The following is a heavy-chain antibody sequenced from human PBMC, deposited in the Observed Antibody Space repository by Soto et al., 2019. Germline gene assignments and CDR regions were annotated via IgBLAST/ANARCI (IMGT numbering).Heavy chain of an antibody. CDR1: GYTFIKYW. Sequence: VESLKISCKGSGYTFIKYWICCFRQTPGKGLEWMGMIYPGDSDARYSPSFEGQVTFSVDKSINTAYLQWNSLKASDTAMYYCARQGGEYNTMSDYWGQGTLVTVSS. CDR3: ARQGGEYNTMSDY. V-gene: IGHV5-51*01. CDR2: IYPGDSDA. D-gene: IGHD3-10*01. J-gene: IGHJ4*02.